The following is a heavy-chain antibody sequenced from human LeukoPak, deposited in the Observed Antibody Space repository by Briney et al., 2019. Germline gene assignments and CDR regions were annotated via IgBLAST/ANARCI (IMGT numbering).Heavy chain of an antibody. V-gene: IGHV4-59*01. J-gene: IGHJ6*02. CDR1: GVSISTYY. CDR3: ARFPSYDPHRMDV. Sequence: SETLSLTCAVSGVSISTYYWGWIRQSPGKGLECIGYIYYSGSTNYNPSLKSRVTISVDTSKNQFSLKLSSVTAADTAVYYCARFPSYDPHRMDVWGQGTTVTVSS. D-gene: IGHD3-22*01. CDR2: IYYSGST.